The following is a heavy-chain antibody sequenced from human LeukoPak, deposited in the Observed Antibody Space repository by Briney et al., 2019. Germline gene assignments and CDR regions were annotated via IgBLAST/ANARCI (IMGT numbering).Heavy chain of an antibody. D-gene: IGHD5-24*01. CDR3: ARDQGRGFDY. Sequence: GGSLRLSCAASGFTFSSYSMNWVRQAPGKGLEWVSSISSSSSYIYYADSVKGRFTISRDNGKNSLYLQMNSLRAEDTAVYYCARDQGRGFDYWGQGTLVTVSS. V-gene: IGHV3-21*01. CDR2: ISSSSSYI. J-gene: IGHJ4*02. CDR1: GFTFSSYS.